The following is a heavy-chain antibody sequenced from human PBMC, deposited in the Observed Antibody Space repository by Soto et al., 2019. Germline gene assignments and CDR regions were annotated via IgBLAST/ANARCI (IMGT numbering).Heavy chain of an antibody. CDR3: ARSGVSGIIIHSKWFDP. CDR2: IYYTGST. D-gene: IGHD1-1*01. V-gene: IGHV4-31*03. J-gene: IGHJ5*02. Sequence: SDTLSLTFTVSGDSITIAGHYWSWIRQHPGKGLEWIGYIYYTGSTYYNPSLKSRVSISLDTSQNQFSLKMTSVTAADTAVYYCARSGVSGIIIHSKWFDPWGQGTLLTVSS. CDR1: GDSITIAGHY.